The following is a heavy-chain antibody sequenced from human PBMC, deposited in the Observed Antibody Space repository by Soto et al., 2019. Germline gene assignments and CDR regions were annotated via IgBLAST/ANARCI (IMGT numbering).Heavy chain of an antibody. J-gene: IGHJ6*02. CDR1: VGSFSGYY. CDR2: INHSGST. V-gene: IGHV4-34*01. CDR3: ARGGRSGYDSYHYYGMDV. D-gene: IGHD5-12*01. Sequence: SETLSLTCAVYVGSFSGYYWSWIRQPPGKGLEWIGEINHSGSTNYNPSLKSRVTISVDTSKNQFSLKLSSVTAADTAVYCCARGGRSGYDSYHYYGMDVWGQGTTVTVSS.